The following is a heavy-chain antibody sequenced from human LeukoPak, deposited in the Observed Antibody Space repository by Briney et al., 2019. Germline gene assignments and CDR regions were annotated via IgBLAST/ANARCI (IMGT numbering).Heavy chain of an antibody. CDR3: AKGPLRGTAAAIDY. Sequence: GGSLRLSCAASGFTFNNYGVHWVRQAPGKGLEWVAVISYDGRNKHFPDSVKGRFTISRDISTDTLWLQMDSLRTEDTAVYYCAKGPLRGTAAAIDYWGQGTLVTVSS. CDR1: GFTFNNYG. D-gene: IGHD2-2*01. V-gene: IGHV3-30*18. CDR2: ISYDGRNK. J-gene: IGHJ4*02.